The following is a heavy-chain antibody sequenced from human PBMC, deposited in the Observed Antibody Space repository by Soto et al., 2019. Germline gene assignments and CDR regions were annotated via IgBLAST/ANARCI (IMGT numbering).Heavy chain of an antibody. CDR1: GFTFSDYY. CDR3: AKDTVGGYSFWSGYYSDGLDV. Sequence: PGGSLRLSCAASGFTFSDYYMSWIRQAPGKGLEWVSYISGSGSTIDYADSVKGRFTISRDNAKKSLHLQMNSLRVEDTAVYFCAKDTVGGYSFWSGYYSDGLDVWGQGTLVTVSS. D-gene: IGHD3-3*01. V-gene: IGHV3-11*01. J-gene: IGHJ3*01. CDR2: ISGSGSTI.